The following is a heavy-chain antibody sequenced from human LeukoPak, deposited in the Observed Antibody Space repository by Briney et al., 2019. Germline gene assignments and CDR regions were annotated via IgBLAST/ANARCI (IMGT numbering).Heavy chain of an antibody. D-gene: IGHD6-13*01. CDR2: INPTVGST. V-gene: IGHV1-46*01. Sequence: ASVKVSCKASGYTFTSYYMHWVRQAPGQGLEWMGIINPTVGSTTYAQKFQGRVTMTRDTSTSTVYMELSSLRPEDTAVYYCARDLASSSWYLDYWGQGTLVTVSS. CDR3: ARDLASSSWYLDY. J-gene: IGHJ4*02. CDR1: GYTFTSYY.